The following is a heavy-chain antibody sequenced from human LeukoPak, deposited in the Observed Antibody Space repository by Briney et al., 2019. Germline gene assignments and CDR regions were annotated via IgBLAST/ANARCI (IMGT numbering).Heavy chain of an antibody. CDR2: IYTSGST. Sequence: TETLSLTCTVSGGSISSYYWNWIRQPPGKGLEWIGYIYTSGSTNYHPSLKSRVTISLDTSKNQFSLKLSSVTAADTAVYYCARRRLDAFDIWGQGTMVTVSS. CDR3: ARRRLDAFDI. CDR1: GGSISSYY. J-gene: IGHJ3*02. V-gene: IGHV4-4*09.